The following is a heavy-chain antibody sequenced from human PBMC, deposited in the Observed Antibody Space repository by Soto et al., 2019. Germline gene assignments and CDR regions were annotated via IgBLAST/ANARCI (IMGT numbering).Heavy chain of an antibody. CDR3: ARDRGYGSGSYYNPYYFDY. Sequence: QVQLQESGPGLVKPSETLSLTCTVSGGSISSYYWSWIRQPAGKGLEWIGRIYTSGSTNYNPSLKSRVPMSVVTSKNQFSLKLSSVTAADTAVYYCARDRGYGSGSYYNPYYFDYWGQGTLVTVSS. D-gene: IGHD3-10*01. J-gene: IGHJ4*02. CDR1: GGSISSYY. CDR2: IYTSGST. V-gene: IGHV4-4*07.